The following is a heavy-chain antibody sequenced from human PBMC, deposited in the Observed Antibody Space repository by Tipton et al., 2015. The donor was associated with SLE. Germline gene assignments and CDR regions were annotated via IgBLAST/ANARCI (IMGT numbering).Heavy chain of an antibody. D-gene: IGHD2-15*01. V-gene: IGHV3-30*04. CDR1: GFTFSIYA. CDR3: ASEGYCSGGSCLFDY. CDR2: ISYDGSNK. Sequence: SLRLSCAASGFTFSIYAMHWVRQAPGKGLEWVAVISYDGSNKYYADSVKGRFTISSDNSKNTLYLQMNSLRAEDTAVYYCASEGYCSGGSCLFDYWGQGTLVTVSS. J-gene: IGHJ4*02.